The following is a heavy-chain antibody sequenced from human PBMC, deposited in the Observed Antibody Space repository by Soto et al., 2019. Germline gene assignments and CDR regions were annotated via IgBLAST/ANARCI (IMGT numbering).Heavy chain of an antibody. CDR1: RGSISSRGW. Sequence: QVQLQESGPGLVKPSGILSLTCAVSRGSISSRGWWTWVRQPPGKGLEWIGEISPTGITYYNPSLKSRVTMSVDKSKNQFSLNLNSVTAADTAVYYCATFFLSWGQGTLVTVSS. CDR3: ATFFLS. CDR2: ISPTGIT. V-gene: IGHV4-4*02. J-gene: IGHJ5*02.